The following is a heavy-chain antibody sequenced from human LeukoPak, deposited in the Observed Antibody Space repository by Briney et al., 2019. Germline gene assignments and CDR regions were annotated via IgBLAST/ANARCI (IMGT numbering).Heavy chain of an antibody. CDR1: GYTFITYG. J-gene: IGHJ4*02. V-gene: IGHV1-18*01. CDR2: ITAYNGNT. Sequence: ASVKVSCKASGYTFITYGINWVRQAPGQGLEWMGWITAYNGNTNYAQKLQGRVTMTTDTSTSTAYMELRSLRSDDTAVYYCARGGSGSYFVHFDYWGQGTLVTVSS. CDR3: ARGGSGSYFVHFDY. D-gene: IGHD1-26*01.